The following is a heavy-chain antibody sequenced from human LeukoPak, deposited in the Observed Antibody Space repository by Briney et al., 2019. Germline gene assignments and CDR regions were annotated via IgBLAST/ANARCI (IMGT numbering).Heavy chain of an antibody. CDR2: IYPRGGST. CDR1: GYTFTSNY. CDR3: ARDQEGFDY. V-gene: IGHV1-46*01. Sequence: VASVKVSCKASGYTFTSNYIHWVRQTPGQGLEWMGMIYPRGGSTSYAQKFQGRVTVTRDTSASTVHMELSGLRSEDTAVYYCARDQEGFDYWGQGTLVTVSS. J-gene: IGHJ4*02.